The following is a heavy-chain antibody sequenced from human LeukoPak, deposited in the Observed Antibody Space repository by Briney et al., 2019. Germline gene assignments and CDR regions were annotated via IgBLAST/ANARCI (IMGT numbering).Heavy chain of an antibody. D-gene: IGHD3-9*01. CDR1: GFTFSRYS. V-gene: IGHV3-21*01. CDR2: ISSSSSYI. CDR3: ARQGLRYFDWLSIMGIDY. Sequence: GGSPRLSCAASGFTFSRYSMNWVRQAPGKGLEWVSSISSSSSYIYYADSVKGRFTISRDNAKNSLYLQMNSLRAEDTAVYYCARQGLRYFDWLSIMGIDYWGQGTLVTVSS. J-gene: IGHJ4*02.